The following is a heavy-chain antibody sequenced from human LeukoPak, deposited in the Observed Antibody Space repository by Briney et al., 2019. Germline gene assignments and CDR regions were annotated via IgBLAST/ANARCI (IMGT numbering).Heavy chain of an antibody. CDR1: GYTFTSYG. V-gene: IGHV1-2*02. CDR2: INPNSGGT. Sequence: ASVKVSCKASGYTFTSYGISWVRQAPGQGLEWMGWINPNSGGTNYAQKFQGRVTMTRDTSISTAYMELSRLRSDDTAVYYCARVFEGYWGQGTLVTVSS. J-gene: IGHJ4*02. CDR3: ARVFEGY.